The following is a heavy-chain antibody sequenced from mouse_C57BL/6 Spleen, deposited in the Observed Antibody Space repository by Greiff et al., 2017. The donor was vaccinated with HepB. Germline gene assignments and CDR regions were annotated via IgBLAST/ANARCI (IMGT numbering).Heavy chain of an antibody. CDR1: GYAFSSSW. CDR2: IYPGDGDT. CDR3: ARGHSNCLMDY. J-gene: IGHJ4*01. D-gene: IGHD2-5*01. V-gene: IGHV1-82*01. Sequence: QVQLQQSGPELVKPGASVKISCKASGYAFSSSWMNWVKQRPGKGLEWIGRIYPGDGDTNYNGKFKGKATLTADKSSSTAYMQLSSLTSEDSAVYFCARGHSNCLMDYWGQGTSVTVSS.